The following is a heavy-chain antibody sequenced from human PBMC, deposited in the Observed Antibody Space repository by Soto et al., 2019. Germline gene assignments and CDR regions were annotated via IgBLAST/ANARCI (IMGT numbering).Heavy chain of an antibody. CDR1: GGTFSSYA. Sequence: SVKVSCKASGGTFSSYAISWVRQAPGQGLEWMGGIIPIFGTANYAQKFQGRVTITADESTSTAYMELSSLRSEDTAVYYCARDRGIAAAGSFDYWGQGTLVTVSS. D-gene: IGHD6-13*01. CDR3: ARDRGIAAAGSFDY. V-gene: IGHV1-69*13. CDR2: IIPIFGTA. J-gene: IGHJ4*02.